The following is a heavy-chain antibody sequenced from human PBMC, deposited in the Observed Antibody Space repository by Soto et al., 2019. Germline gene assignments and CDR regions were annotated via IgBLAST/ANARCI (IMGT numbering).Heavy chain of an antibody. J-gene: IGHJ6*02. CDR1: GFTFSSYW. V-gene: IGHV3-7*01. Sequence: EGSLRLSCAASGFTFSSYWMIWVRQAPGKGLEWVANIKQDGSEKYYADSVKGRFTISRDNSKNTLYLQMNSLRAEDTAVYYCAKDFSGTTVALYYYYGMDVWGQGTTVTVSS. D-gene: IGHD4-17*01. CDR2: IKQDGSEK. CDR3: AKDFSGTTVALYYYYGMDV.